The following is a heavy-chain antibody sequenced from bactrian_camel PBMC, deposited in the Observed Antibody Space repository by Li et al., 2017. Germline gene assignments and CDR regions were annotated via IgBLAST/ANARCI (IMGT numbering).Heavy chain of an antibody. V-gene: IGHV3S63*01. Sequence: VQLVESGGGSVQAGGSPRLSCTASGYTSDYYMGWFRQAPGKEREGVAFIDRSGMTTYADSVKGRFTLSKDNAKNTLYLQMNNLKPEDTGRYYCGARPEDEYCSAAYWHETWIYGIGARGPRSPSP. D-gene: IGHD1*01. CDR1: GYTSDYY. CDR3: GARPEDEYCSAAYWHETWIYG. CDR2: IDRSGMT. J-gene: IGHJ4*01.